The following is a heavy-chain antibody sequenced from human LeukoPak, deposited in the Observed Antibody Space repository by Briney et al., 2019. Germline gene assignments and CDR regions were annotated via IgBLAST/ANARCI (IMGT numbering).Heavy chain of an antibody. J-gene: IGHJ4*02. CDR3: ARGGWGMNWNDDPFDY. D-gene: IGHD1-1*01. Sequence: GGSLRLSCAASGFTFSKAWMSWVRQAPGKGLEWVAVISYDGSNKYYADSVKGRFTISRDNSKNTLYLQMNSLRAEDTAVYYCARGGWGMNWNDDPFDYWGQGTLVTVSS. CDR2: ISYDGSNK. V-gene: IGHV3-30-3*01. CDR1: GFTFSKAW.